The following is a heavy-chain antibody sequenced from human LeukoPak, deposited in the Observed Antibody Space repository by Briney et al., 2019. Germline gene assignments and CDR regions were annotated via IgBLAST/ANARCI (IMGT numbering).Heavy chain of an antibody. D-gene: IGHD2-21*01. Sequence: GGSLRLSCAASEFMFSNYWMSWVRQAPGKGLEWVASIQNDGSQKYYLASVKGRFTISRDNNKTSLYLHMSSLRADDTAVYFCATVAGYFDSWGQGTLVTVSS. V-gene: IGHV3-7*01. CDR1: EFMFSNYW. CDR3: ATVAGYFDS. J-gene: IGHJ4*02. CDR2: IQNDGSQK.